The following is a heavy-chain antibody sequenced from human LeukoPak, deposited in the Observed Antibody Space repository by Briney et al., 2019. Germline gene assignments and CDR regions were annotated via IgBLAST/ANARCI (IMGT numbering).Heavy chain of an antibody. CDR3: AKDRPNFYEASGSYYKMKGDF. D-gene: IGHD3-10*01. V-gene: IGHV3-23*01. Sequence: GGSLRLSCAASGFTLNTHAMSWVRQAPEKELEWVSSLTRTGRTTSYADSVKGRFTISRDNLKNTVYLQMNSLRGEDTAIYYCAKDRPNFYEASGSYYKMKGDFWGQGTLVTVSS. CDR1: GFTLNTHA. CDR2: LTRTGRTT. J-gene: IGHJ4*02.